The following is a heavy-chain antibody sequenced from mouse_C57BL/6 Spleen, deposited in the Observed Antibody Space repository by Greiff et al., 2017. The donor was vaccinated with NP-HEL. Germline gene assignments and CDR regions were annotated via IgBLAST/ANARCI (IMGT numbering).Heavy chain of an antibody. CDR3: AGRGYYSDV. Sequence: QVQLQQPGAELVMPGASVKLSCKASGYTFTSYWMHWVKQRPGQGLEWIGEIDPSDSYTNYNQKFKGKSTLTVDKSSSTAYMQLSSLTSEDSAVYYCAGRGYYSDVWGTGTTVTVSS. J-gene: IGHJ1*03. V-gene: IGHV1-69*01. CDR1: GYTFTSYW. CDR2: IDPSDSYT. D-gene: IGHD2-2*01.